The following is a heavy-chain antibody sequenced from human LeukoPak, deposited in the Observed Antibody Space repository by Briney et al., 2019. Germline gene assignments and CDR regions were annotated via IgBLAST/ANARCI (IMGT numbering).Heavy chain of an antibody. J-gene: IGHJ5*02. CDR1: GGSISSSSYY. CDR2: IYYSGST. D-gene: IGHD5-12*01. Sequence: SETLSLTCTVSGGSISSSSYYWGWIRQPPGKGLEWIGSIYYSGSTYYNPSLKSRVTISVDTSKNQFSLKLSSVTAADTAVYYCARRGVGYSGYDYCWFDPWGQGTLVTVSS. CDR3: ARRGVGYSGYDYCWFDP. V-gene: IGHV4-39*01.